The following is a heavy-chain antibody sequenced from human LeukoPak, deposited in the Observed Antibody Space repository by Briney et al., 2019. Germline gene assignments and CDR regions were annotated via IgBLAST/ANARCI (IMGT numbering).Heavy chain of an antibody. CDR1: GFIFSNHG. CDR2: IARDVGAK. V-gene: IGHV3-30*03. J-gene: IGHJ4*02. CDR3: AREATWGQWYFDH. Sequence: PGTSLRLSCVASGFIFSNHGMRWVRQAPGKCLELVSVIARDVGAKFYAYSVKGRFTLSRDNSKNMFFLQMNFLTVEDTAIYYCAREATWGQWYFDHWGQGTPVTVSS. D-gene: IGHD6-19*01.